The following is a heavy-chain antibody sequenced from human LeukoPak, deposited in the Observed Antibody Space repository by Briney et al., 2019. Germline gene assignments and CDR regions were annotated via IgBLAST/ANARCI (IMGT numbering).Heavy chain of an antibody. CDR2: VRTTAEGETT. J-gene: IGHJ4*02. CDR3: TAGLGKTDDDS. Sequence: GGSLRLSCEGSGFNFNDAWMSWIRQAPGKGLERVGRVRTTAEGETTDYAAPVRGRFIISRDDSKNMVFLQMNRLETEDTAIYYCTAGLGKTDDDSWGQGTLVTVSS. CDR1: GFNFNDAW. D-gene: IGHD4-11*01. V-gene: IGHV3-15*01.